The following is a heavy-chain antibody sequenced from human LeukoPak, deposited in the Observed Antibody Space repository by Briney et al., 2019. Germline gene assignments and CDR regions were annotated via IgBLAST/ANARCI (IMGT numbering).Heavy chain of an antibody. CDR1: GFTFGDYA. Sequence: GSLRLSCTASGFTFGDYAMSWFRQAPGKGLEWVGFIRSNAYGGTTEYAASVKGRFTISRDDSKSIAYLQMNSLKTEDTAVYYCTRDPSSSSSGWFDPWGQGTLVTVSS. D-gene: IGHD6-6*01. V-gene: IGHV3-49*03. CDR3: TRDPSSSSSGWFDP. J-gene: IGHJ5*02. CDR2: IRSNAYGGTT.